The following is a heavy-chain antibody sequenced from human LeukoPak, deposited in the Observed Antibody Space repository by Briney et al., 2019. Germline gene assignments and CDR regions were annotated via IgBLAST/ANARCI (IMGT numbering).Heavy chain of an antibody. CDR2: ISPNSGDT. CDR3: ARARQGAGTYAFDI. V-gene: IGHV1-2*02. Sequence: ASVKVSCKASGYTFTGHYMQWVRQAPGQGIAWMGWISPNSGDTLHAQKFQGRVTMARDTSINTAYMELSNQRSDDTAVYYCARARQGAGTYAFDIWGQGTMVTVSS. J-gene: IGHJ3*02. CDR1: GYTFTGHY. D-gene: IGHD6-13*01.